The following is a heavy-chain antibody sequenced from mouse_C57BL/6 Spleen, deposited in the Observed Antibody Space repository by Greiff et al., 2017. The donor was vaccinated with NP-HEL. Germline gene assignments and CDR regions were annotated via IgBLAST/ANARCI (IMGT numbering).Heavy chain of an antibody. CDR2: IDPSDSYT. CDR1: GYTFTSYW. D-gene: IGHD1-1*01. Sequence: QVQLQQPGAELVKPGASVKLSCKASGYTFTSYWMQWVKQRPGQGLEWIGEIDPSDSYTNYTQKFKGKATLTVDTSSSTAYMQLSSLTSEDSAVYYCARRGDYGSSYWYFDVWGTGTTVTVSS. CDR3: ARRGDYGSSYWYFDV. V-gene: IGHV1-50*01. J-gene: IGHJ1*03.